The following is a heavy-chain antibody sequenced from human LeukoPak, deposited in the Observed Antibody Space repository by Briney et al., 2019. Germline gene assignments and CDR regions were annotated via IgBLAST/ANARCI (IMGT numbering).Heavy chain of an antibody. Sequence: PSETLSLTCTVSGGSINTYYWSWIRQPPGKGLEWIGYIYHSGSTHYNPSLKSRVTISEDTSKKQFSLRLSSVTAADTAVYYCARSRGYSYGTTFLDYWGQGTLVTVSS. V-gene: IGHV4-59*08. CDR3: ARSRGYSYGTTFLDY. CDR2: IYHSGST. D-gene: IGHD5-18*01. J-gene: IGHJ4*02. CDR1: GGSINTYY.